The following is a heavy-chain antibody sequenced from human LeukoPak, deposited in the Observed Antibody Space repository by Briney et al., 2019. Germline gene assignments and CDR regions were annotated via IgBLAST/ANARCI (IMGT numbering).Heavy chain of an antibody. Sequence: SGPTLVKPTQPLTLTCTFSGFSLSTSGMCVSWIRQPPVKALEWLARIDWDDDKYYSTSLKTRLTISKDTSKNQVVLTMTNMDPVDTATYYCARLYYDSSGYLSFDPWGQGTLVTVSS. CDR3: ARLYYDSSGYLSFDP. D-gene: IGHD3-22*01. CDR2: IDWDDDK. CDR1: GFSLSTSGMC. V-gene: IGHV2-70*11. J-gene: IGHJ5*02.